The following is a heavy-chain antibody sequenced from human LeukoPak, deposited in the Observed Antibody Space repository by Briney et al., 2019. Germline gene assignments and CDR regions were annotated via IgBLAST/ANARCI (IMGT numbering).Heavy chain of an antibody. Sequence: PSETLSLTCTVSGGSISSYYWSWIRQPPGKGLEWIGYIYYSGSTNYNPSLKSRVTISLDTSKNQFSLKLSSVTAEDTAVYYCARLGPIAAAGIDWFDPWGQGTLVTVSS. J-gene: IGHJ5*02. CDR2: IYYSGST. D-gene: IGHD6-13*01. V-gene: IGHV4-59*01. CDR1: GGSISSYY. CDR3: ARLGPIAAAGIDWFDP.